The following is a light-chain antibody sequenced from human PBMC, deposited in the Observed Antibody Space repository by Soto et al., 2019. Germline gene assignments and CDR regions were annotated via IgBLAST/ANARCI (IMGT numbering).Light chain of an antibody. CDR2: GAS. CDR3: QQYGSSPRT. CDR1: QTVSSSS. V-gene: IGKV3-20*01. Sequence: DIVLTQSPGTLSLSPGERATLSCRASQTVSSSSLAWYQQKPGQAPRLLIYGASSRATGIPDRFSGSGSGTDFTLIISRLEPEDFAVYYCQQYGSSPRTFGQGTKVEVK. J-gene: IGKJ1*01.